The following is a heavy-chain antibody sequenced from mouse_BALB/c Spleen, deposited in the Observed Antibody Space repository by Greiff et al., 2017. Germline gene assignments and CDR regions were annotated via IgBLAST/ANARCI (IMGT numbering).Heavy chain of an antibody. J-gene: IGHJ4*01. V-gene: IGHV1-14*01. CDR1: GYTFTSYV. Sequence: LVESGPELVKPGASVKMSCKASGYTFTSYVMHWVKQKPGQGLEWIGYINPYNDGTKYNEKFKGKATLTSDKSSSTAYMELSSLTSEDSAVYYCARSGNGNYEDAMDYWGQGTSVTVSS. CDR3: ARSGNGNYEDAMDY. D-gene: IGHD2-1*01. CDR2: INPYNDGT.